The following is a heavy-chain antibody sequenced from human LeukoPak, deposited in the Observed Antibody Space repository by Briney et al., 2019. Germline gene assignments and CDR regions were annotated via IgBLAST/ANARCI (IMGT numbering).Heavy chain of an antibody. CDR1: GGSISGSF. V-gene: IGHV4-4*07. CDR2: IYTSGST. J-gene: IGHJ4*02. CDR3: ARSTPYIAAAGHFDY. D-gene: IGHD6-13*01. Sequence: SETLSLTCTVSGGSISGSFWNWIRQPAGKGLEWIGRIYTSGSTNYNPSLKSRVTISVDTSKNQFSLKLSSVTAADTAVYYCARSTPYIAAAGHFDYWGQGTLVTVSS.